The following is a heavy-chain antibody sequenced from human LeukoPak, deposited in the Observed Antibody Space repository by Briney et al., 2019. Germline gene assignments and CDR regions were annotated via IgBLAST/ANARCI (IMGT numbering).Heavy chain of an antibody. CDR3: AREWVYSYGKDYYYYMDV. CDR2: IYYSGST. J-gene: IGHJ6*03. D-gene: IGHD5-18*01. V-gene: IGHV4-59*01. CDR1: GGSISSYY. Sequence: SETLSLTCTVSGGSISSYYWSWIRQPPGKGLEWIGYIYYSGSTNYNPSLKSRVTMSVDTSKNQFSLKLSSVTAADTAVYYCAREWVYSYGKDYYYYMDVWGKGTTVTVSS.